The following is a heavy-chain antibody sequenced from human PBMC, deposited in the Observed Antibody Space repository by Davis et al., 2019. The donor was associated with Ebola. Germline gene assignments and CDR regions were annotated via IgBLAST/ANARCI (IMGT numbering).Heavy chain of an antibody. CDR2: ISSHSSLT. V-gene: IGHV3-48*02. J-gene: IGHJ6*02. CDR1: GFTFSNFA. D-gene: IGHD2-15*01. Sequence: GASLNISCAASGFTFSNFAMSWVRQAPGQVQEWISYISSHSSLTYYADSVNGRFTISRNNAKNLLYLQMNSLRDEDTAVYYCARDQVGYGMDVWGQGTTVTASS. CDR3: ARDQVGYGMDV.